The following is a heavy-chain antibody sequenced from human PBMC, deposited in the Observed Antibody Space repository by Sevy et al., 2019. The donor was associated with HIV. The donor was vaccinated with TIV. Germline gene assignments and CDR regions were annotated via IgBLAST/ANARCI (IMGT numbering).Heavy chain of an antibody. CDR3: ARDSDGSGHYYADYFDY. CDR1: GYTFTTYP. J-gene: IGHJ4*02. V-gene: IGHV1-18*01. CDR2: ISTYSGET. D-gene: IGHD3-22*01. Sequence: ASVKVSCKASGYTFTTYPIGWVRQAPGQGLEWMGWISTYSGETRDAQKFQGRATMTTDTSTSTAYLELRSLRSDDTAVSYCARDSDGSGHYYADYFDYWGQGILVTVSS.